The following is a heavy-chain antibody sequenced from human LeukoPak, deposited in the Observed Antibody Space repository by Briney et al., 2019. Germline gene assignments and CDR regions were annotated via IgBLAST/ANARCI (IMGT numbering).Heavy chain of an antibody. D-gene: IGHD3-3*01. CDR1: GGSISSGSYH. CDR2: IYTSGST. Sequence: SETLSLTCTVSGGSISSGSYHWSWIRQPAGKGLEWIGRIYTSGSTNYNPSLKSRVTISVDTSKNQFSLKLSSVTAADAAVYYCAREADYDFWSGYYAFDYWGQGTLVTVSS. CDR3: AREADYDFWSGYYAFDY. V-gene: IGHV4-61*02. J-gene: IGHJ4*02.